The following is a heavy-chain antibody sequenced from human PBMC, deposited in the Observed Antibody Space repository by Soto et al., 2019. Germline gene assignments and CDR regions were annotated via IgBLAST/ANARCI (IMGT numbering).Heavy chain of an antibody. V-gene: IGHV1-69*01. CDR3: ARGGHLYDSSGYYYYYYGMDV. Sequence: QVQLVQSGAEVKKPGSSVKVSCNASGGTFSSYAISWVRQAPGQGLEWMGGIIPIFGTANYAQKFRGRVTITADESTSTAYMELSSLRSEDTAVYYCARGGHLYDSSGYYYYYYGMDVWGQGTTVTVSS. J-gene: IGHJ6*02. CDR1: GGTFSSYA. D-gene: IGHD3-22*01. CDR2: IIPIFGTA.